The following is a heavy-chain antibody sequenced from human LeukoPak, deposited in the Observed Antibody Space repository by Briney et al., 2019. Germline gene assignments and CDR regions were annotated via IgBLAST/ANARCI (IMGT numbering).Heavy chain of an antibody. J-gene: IGHJ4*02. V-gene: IGHV3-23*01. CDR2: ISGSGGST. CDR3: AKDGHSSGYWPSDY. Sequence: GGSLRLSCAASGFTFSSYAMSWVRQAPGKGLEWVSAISGSGGSTYYADSVKGRFTISRDNSKNTLYLQMNSLRAEDTAVYYCAKDGHSSGYWPSDYWGQRTLVTVSS. D-gene: IGHD3-22*01. CDR1: GFTFSSYA.